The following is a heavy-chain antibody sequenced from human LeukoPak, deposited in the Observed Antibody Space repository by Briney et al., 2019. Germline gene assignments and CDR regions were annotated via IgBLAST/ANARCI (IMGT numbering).Heavy chain of an antibody. CDR3: ARRLSGYDRSLTDY. CDR2: ISSSSSYI. V-gene: IGHV3-21*01. Sequence: PGGSLRLSCAASGFSFSNYNMNWVRQAPGKGLKWVSSISSSSSYIYYADSVKGRFTISRDNSKNTLYLQMNSLRAEDTAVYYCARRLSGYDRSLTDYWGQGTLVTVSS. J-gene: IGHJ4*02. CDR1: GFSFSNYN. D-gene: IGHD5-12*01.